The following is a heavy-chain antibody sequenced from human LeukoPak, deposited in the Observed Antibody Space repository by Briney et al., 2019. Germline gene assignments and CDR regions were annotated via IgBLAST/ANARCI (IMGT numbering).Heavy chain of an antibody. V-gene: IGHV3-33*01. CDR3: ARVWGLYGMDV. Sequence: SRGSLRLSCAASGFTFSSYGMHWVRQAPGKGLEWVAVIWYDGSNKYYADSVKGRFTISRDNSKNTLYLQMNSLRAEDTAVYYCARVWGLYGMDVWGQGTTVTVSS. D-gene: IGHD3-16*01. CDR2: IWYDGSNK. J-gene: IGHJ6*02. CDR1: GFTFSSYG.